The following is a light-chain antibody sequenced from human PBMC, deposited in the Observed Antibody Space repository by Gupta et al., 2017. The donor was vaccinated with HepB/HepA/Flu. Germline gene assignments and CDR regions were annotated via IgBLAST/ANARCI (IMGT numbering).Light chain of an antibody. CDR1: QSVSNK. Sequence: EIVMSQSPATLSVPHGESATLSCRVSQSVSNKLACYQQQPGQAPRLLIFGASTRATGIPARFSGSGSGTAFTLPISSPQAEDFAVYYCRQYSIWPLTFGGGTKLEIK. CDR3: RQYSIWPLT. V-gene: IGKV3-15*01. CDR2: GAS. J-gene: IGKJ4*01.